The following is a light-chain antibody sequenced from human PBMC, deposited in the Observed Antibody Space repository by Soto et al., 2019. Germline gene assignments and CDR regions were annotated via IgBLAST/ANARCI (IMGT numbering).Light chain of an antibody. CDR1: SSDVGGYKY. V-gene: IGLV2-8*01. CDR2: EVT. CDR3: SSHAGIINVV. J-gene: IGLJ3*02. Sequence: QSALTQPPSASGSPGQSVTISCTGTSSDVGGYKYVSWYQQHPGKAPKLIIYEVTKRPSGVPDRFSGSKSGNTASLTVSGLLAEDEADYYCSSHAGIINVVFGGGTKLTVL.